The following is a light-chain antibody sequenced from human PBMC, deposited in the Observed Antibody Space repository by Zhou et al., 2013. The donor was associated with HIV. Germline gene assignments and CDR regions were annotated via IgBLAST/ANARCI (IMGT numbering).Light chain of an antibody. J-gene: IGKJ4*01. CDR3: QQSYSMPPA. V-gene: IGKV1-39*01. CDR1: QSISIY. Sequence: DIQMTQSPSSLSASVGDRVTITCRASQSISIYLNWYQQKPGKAPQLLIYSASTLQGGVPSRFSGSGSGTDFTLTINSLQPEDFATYYCQQSYSMPPAFGGGTKVEIK. CDR2: SAS.